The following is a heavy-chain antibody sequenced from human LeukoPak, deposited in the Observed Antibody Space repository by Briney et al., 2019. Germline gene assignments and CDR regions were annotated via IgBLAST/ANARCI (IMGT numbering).Heavy chain of an antibody. CDR2: IYTSGST. V-gene: IGHV4-4*09. J-gene: IGHJ6*03. CDR3: ARHRSYYYYYMDV. Sequence: SATLSLTCTVSGGSISSYYWSWIRQPPGKGLEWIGYIYTSGSTNYNPSHKSRVTISVDTSKNQFSLKLSSVTAADTAVYYCARHRSYYYYYMDVWGKGTTVTVSS. CDR1: GGSISSYY.